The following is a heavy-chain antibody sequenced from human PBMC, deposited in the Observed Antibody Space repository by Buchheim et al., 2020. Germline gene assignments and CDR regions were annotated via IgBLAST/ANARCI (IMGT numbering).Heavy chain of an antibody. D-gene: IGHD7-27*01. V-gene: IGHV3-33*01. Sequence: QVQLVESGGGVVQPGRSLRLSCAASGFTFSSYGMHWVRQAPGKGLEWVAVIWYDGSNKYYADSVKGRFTISRDNSKKPLSLQMNSLRAEDTAVYYCARAPGPFDYWGQGTL. CDR3: ARAPGPFDY. J-gene: IGHJ4*02. CDR1: GFTFSSYG. CDR2: IWYDGSNK.